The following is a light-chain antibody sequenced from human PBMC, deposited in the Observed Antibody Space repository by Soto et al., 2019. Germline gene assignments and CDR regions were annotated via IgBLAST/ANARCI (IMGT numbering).Light chain of an antibody. Sequence: EIVLTQSPATLALSPGERTTLSCRPSQSVSSYLAWYQQKPGQAPRLLISDASNRATGIPARFSGSGSGTDFTLTTSSLESVFLSFYYHQQLSTFPPIT. CDR3: QQLSTFPPIT. J-gene: IGKJ5*01. V-gene: IGKV3-11*01. CDR2: DAS. CDR1: QSVSSY.